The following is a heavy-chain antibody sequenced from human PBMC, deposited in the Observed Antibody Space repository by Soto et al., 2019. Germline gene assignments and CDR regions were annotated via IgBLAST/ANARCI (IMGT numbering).Heavy chain of an antibody. CDR2: ISSSSSYT. J-gene: IGHJ5*02. CDR1: GFTFSDYY. V-gene: IGHV3-11*06. CDR3: ARSSIAVSWFDP. D-gene: IGHD6-6*01. Sequence: QVQLVESGGGLVKPGGSLRLSCAASGFTFSDYYMSWIRQAPGKGLEWVSYISSSSSYTNYADSVKGRFTISRDNAKKSLYLKMNRLRAEDTAVYYCARSSIAVSWFDPWGQGTLVTVSS.